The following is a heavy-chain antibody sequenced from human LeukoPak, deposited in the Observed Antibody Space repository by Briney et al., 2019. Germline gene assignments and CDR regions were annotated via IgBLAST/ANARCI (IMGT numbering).Heavy chain of an antibody. D-gene: IGHD6-19*01. CDR2: VRNDGSDK. V-gene: IGHV3-30*02. CDR3: AAFSGGYYESFDY. CDR1: GFTFSRYA. J-gene: IGHJ4*02. Sequence: SGGSLRLSCAASGFTFSRYAMQWVRQAPGKGLEWVAFVRNDGSDKYYAGSVKGRFTVSRDNSKNTLSLQMNSLRADDTALYYCAAFSGGYYESFDYWGQGSLVTVSS.